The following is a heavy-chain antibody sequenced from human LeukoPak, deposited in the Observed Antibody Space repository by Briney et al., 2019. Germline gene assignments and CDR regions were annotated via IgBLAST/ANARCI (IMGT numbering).Heavy chain of an antibody. CDR2: IYYSGST. D-gene: IGHD2-2*01. Sequence: SETLSLTCTVSGVSISSSNSYWGWIRQPPGKILEWIGSIYYSGSTYYNPSLKSRVTISVDTSKNQFSLKLSSVTAADTAVYYCARDLRCSSTSCSTRWGQGTLVTVSS. CDR3: ARDLRCSSTSCSTR. J-gene: IGHJ4*02. V-gene: IGHV4-39*07. CDR1: GVSISSSNSY.